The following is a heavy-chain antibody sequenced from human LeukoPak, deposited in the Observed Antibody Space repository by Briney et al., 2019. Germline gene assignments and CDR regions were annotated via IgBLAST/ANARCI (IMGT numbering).Heavy chain of an antibody. V-gene: IGHV1-8*01. CDR1: GYTFTSYD. D-gene: IGHD3-10*01. CDR3: ARGRNMVRGVISLGY. CDR2: MNPNSGNT. J-gene: IGHJ4*02. Sequence: ASVKVSCKASGYTFTSYDINWVRQATGQGLEWMGWMNPNSGNTGYAQKFQGRVTMTRNTSISTAYMELSSLRSEDTAVYYCARGRNMVRGVISLGYWGQRTLVTVSS.